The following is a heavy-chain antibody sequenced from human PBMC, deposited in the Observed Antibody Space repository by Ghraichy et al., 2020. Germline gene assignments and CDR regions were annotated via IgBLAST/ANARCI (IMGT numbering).Heavy chain of an antibody. Sequence: GESLNISCAASGFTFSSYWMHWVRQAPGKGLVWVSRVNSDGSSTTYADSVKGRFTISRDNAKNTLYLQMNSLRAEDTAGYYCARAELERPYDYYHMDVWGKGTTVTVSS. J-gene: IGHJ6*03. CDR2: VNSDGSST. CDR1: GFTFSSYW. V-gene: IGHV3-74*01. D-gene: IGHD1-1*01. CDR3: ARAELERPYDYYHMDV.